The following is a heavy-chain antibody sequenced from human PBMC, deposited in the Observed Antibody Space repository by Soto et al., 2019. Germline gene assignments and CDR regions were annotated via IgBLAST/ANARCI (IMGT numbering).Heavy chain of an antibody. J-gene: IGHJ6*02. V-gene: IGHV3-33*01. D-gene: IGHD5-12*01. CDR1: GFTFRDHA. CDR2: IWNDGSNK. Sequence: VGSLRLSCAASGFTFRDHAMHWVRQAPGKGREWLAIIWNDGSNKFYAGSVQGRFTISRDNSKNTVYLQMNTLSAEDTAVYYCARALFPDVDIYAMDVWGQGTTVTVSS. CDR3: ARALFPDVDIYAMDV.